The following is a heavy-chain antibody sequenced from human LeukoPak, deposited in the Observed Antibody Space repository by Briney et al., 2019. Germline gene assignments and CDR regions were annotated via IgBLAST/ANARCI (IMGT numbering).Heavy chain of an antibody. CDR2: INPNSGGT. V-gene: IGHV1-2*02. CDR1: GYTFTGYY. D-gene: IGHD2-8*01. CDR3: ARDTDCTNGVCYTGIFDY. J-gene: IGHJ4*02. Sequence: PEASVKVSCKASGYTFTGYYMHWVRQAPGQGREWMGWINPNSGGTNYAQKLQGRVTMTRDTSISTAYMELSRLRSDDTAVYYCARDTDCTNGVCYTGIFDYWGQGTLVTVSP.